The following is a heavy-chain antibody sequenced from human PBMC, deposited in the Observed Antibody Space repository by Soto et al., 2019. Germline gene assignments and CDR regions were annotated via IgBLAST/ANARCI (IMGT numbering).Heavy chain of an antibody. CDR2: IIPVLGIT. CDR1: GGTFSGNA. CDR3: AKDPRSITGTSSTEDFQH. D-gene: IGHD1-20*01. J-gene: IGHJ1*01. Sequence: SVKVSCKASGGTFSGNAITWVRQAPGQGLEWMGGIIPVLGITNYAQKFQGRITIAADESTGTAHMDLRSLRSEDTAVYYCAKDPRSITGTSSTEDFQHRGQGTTVTVSS. V-gene: IGHV1-69*13.